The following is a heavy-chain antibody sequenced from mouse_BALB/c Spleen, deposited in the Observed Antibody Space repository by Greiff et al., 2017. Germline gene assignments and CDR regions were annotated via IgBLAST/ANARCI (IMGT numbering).Heavy chain of an antibody. CDR3: AREYGSDWFAY. J-gene: IGHJ3*01. CDR2: ISSGGST. V-gene: IGHV5-6-5*01. CDR1: GFTFSSYA. D-gene: IGHD1-1*01. Sequence: EVKLVESGGGLVKPGGSLKLSCAASGFTFSSYAMSWVRQTPEKRLEWVASISSGGSTYYPDSVKGRFTISRDNARNILYLQMSSLRSEDTAMYYCAREYGSDWFAYWGQGTLVTVSA.